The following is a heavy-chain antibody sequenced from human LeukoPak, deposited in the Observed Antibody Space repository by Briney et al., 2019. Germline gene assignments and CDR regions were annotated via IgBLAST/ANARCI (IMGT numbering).Heavy chain of an antibody. CDR2: ISAYNGNT. Sequence: ASVKVSCKASGYTFTSYGISWVRQAPGQGLEWMGWISAYNGNTNYAQKLQGRVTMTRDTSTSTVYMELSSLRSEDTAVYYCARENPKYYFDYWGQGTLVTVSS. CDR3: ARENPKYYFDY. CDR1: GYTFTSYG. V-gene: IGHV1-18*01. J-gene: IGHJ4*02.